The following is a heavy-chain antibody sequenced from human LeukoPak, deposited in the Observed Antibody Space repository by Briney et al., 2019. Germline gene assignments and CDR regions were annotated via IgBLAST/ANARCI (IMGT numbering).Heavy chain of an antibody. CDR2: ITTSDGNT. D-gene: IGHD3-3*01. V-gene: IGHV3-21*01. Sequence: GGSLRLSCAASGFTFSSYTMSWVRQAPGKGLEWVSTITTSDGNTYYADSVKGRFTISRANAKNSLFLQMNSLRAEDTAVYYCARGPHGGFVIIPTEFWGQGTLVTVSS. CDR1: GFTFSSYT. J-gene: IGHJ4*02. CDR3: ARGPHGGFVIIPTEF.